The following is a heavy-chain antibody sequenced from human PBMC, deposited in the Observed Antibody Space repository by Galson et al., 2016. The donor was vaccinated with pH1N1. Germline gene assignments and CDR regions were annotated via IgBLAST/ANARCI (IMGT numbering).Heavy chain of an antibody. CDR1: GASISNSNYY. D-gene: IGHD3-10*01. CDR2: VYYSGIT. Sequence: TLSLTCTASGASISNSNYYWGWIRQPPGKGLEWIANVYYSGITYYDASLKSRVTISVDTSKKQSSLKLNSVIAADTAVYYCARLWYGEYIDYWGQGTRVTVSS. V-gene: IGHV4-39*01. CDR3: ARLWYGEYIDY. J-gene: IGHJ4*02.